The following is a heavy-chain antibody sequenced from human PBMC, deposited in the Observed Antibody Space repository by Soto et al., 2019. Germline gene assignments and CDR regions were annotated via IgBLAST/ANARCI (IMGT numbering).Heavy chain of an antibody. Sequence: GGSLRLSCAASGFTFSSYAMSWVRQAPGKGLEWVSAISGSGGSTYYADSVKGRFTISRDNSKNTLYLQMNSLRAEDTAVYYCAKDVESRHLLYYFDYWGQGTLVTVSS. CDR3: AKDVESRHLLYYFDY. V-gene: IGHV3-23*01. CDR2: ISGSGGST. D-gene: IGHD2-15*01. CDR1: GFTFSSYA. J-gene: IGHJ4*02.